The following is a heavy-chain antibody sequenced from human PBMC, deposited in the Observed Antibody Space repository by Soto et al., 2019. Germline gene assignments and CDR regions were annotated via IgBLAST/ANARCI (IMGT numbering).Heavy chain of an antibody. CDR2: ISGGGGRT. Sequence: PGGSLRLSCVASGFTFSNYAMIWVRQAPGKGLEWVSSISGGGGRTYYADSVKGRFTISRDNSMDTLYLQMNSMRAEDTAVYYCAKDTSGWYKDYWGQGTLVTVSS. V-gene: IGHV3-23*01. CDR3: AKDTSGWYKDY. J-gene: IGHJ4*02. CDR1: GFTFSNYA. D-gene: IGHD6-19*01.